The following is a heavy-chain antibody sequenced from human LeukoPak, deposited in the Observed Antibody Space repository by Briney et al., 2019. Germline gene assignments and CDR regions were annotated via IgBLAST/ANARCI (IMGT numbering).Heavy chain of an antibody. D-gene: IGHD3-22*01. CDR1: GYTFTSYY. Sequence: ASVKVSCKASGYTFTSYYMHWVRRAPGQGLEWMGIINPSGGSTSYAQKFQGRVTMTRDTSTSTVYMELSSLRSEDTAVYYCARWSQPNYYDSSGLGYFDLWGRGTLVTVSS. CDR2: INPSGGST. CDR3: ARWSQPNYYDSSGLGYFDL. J-gene: IGHJ2*01. V-gene: IGHV1-46*01.